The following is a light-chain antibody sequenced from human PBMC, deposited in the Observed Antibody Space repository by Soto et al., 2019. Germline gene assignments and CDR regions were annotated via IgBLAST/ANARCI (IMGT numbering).Light chain of an antibody. V-gene: IGLV1-40*01. Sequence: QSALTQPASVSGSPGQSITISCTGSSANIGAGYDVHWYQQFPGTAPKLLIHGNNDRPSGVSDRFSASKSGTSASLAITGLQAEDEADYYCQSYDSSLRGYVVFGGGTKLTVL. J-gene: IGLJ2*01. CDR1: SANIGAGYD. CDR3: QSYDSSLRGYVV. CDR2: GNN.